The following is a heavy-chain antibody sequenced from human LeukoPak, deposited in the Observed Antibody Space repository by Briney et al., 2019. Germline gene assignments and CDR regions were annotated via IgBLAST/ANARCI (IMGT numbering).Heavy chain of an antibody. CDR3: ARHMNSGDYGIDY. CDR2: IKEDGSEK. V-gene: IGHV3-7*01. D-gene: IGHD4-17*01. J-gene: IGHJ4*02. CDR1: GFTFSSYW. Sequence: GGSLRLSCAASGFTFSSYWMTWVRQAPGKGLEWVANIKEDGSEKYYVDCVKGRFTISRDNAKNSLYLQMNSLRAEDTAVYYCARHMNSGDYGIDYWGQGTLVTAPS.